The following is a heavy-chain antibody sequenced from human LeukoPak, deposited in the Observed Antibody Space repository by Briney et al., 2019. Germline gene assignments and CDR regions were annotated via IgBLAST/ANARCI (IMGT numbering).Heavy chain of an antibody. CDR3: ARAGIENALDY. CDR2: IWYDGSNK. CDR1: GFTFSKYG. Sequence: GGSLRLSCAASGFTFSKYGINWARQAPGKGLEWVAIIWYDGSNKYFAESVMGRFTISKDNSKNTVYLQMNSLRVEDTAVYHCARAGIENALDYWGQGTQVTVSS. J-gene: IGHJ4*02. V-gene: IGHV3-33*01. D-gene: IGHD5-24*01.